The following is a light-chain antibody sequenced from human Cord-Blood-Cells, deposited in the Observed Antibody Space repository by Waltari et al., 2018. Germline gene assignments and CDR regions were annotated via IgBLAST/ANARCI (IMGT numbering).Light chain of an antibody. CDR1: QAISNY. CDR3: QQYDNLPLT. J-gene: IGKJ3*01. CDR2: DAS. Sequence: DIQMTQSPSSLSASVGDSVTITCQASQAISNYLNWYQQKPGKAPKLLIYDASKLETGVPSRFSGSGSGTDFTFPISSLQPEDIATYYCQQYDNLPLTFGPGTKVDIK. V-gene: IGKV1-33*01.